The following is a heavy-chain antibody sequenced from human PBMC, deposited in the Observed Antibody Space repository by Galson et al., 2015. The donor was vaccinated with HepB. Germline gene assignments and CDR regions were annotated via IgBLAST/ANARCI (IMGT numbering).Heavy chain of an antibody. CDR2: MNPNSGNT. J-gene: IGHJ6*02. CDR3: ARVLPYCSKRSCDTRKGIDV. CDR1: GYTFTSND. D-gene: IGHD2-8*01. Sequence: SVKVSCKASGYTFTSNDINWVRQATGQGLERMGWMNPNSGNTGYAQKFQGRVTMTKDISISTAYMELSSLRSEDTAIYYCARVLPYCSKRSCDTRKGIDVWDQGTTLTVSS. V-gene: IGHV1-8*01.